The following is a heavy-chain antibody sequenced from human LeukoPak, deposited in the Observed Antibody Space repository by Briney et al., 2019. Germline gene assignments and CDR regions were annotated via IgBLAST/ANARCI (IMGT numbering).Heavy chain of an antibody. CDR3: ARDMWDIVVVPAALHHYYYGMDV. CDR2: ISYDGSNK. J-gene: IGHJ6*02. V-gene: IGHV3-30-3*01. Sequence: GGSLRLSCAASGFTFSSYAMHWVRQAPGKGLEWVAVISYDGSNKYYADSVKGRFTISRDNPKNTLYLQMNSLRAEDTAVYYCARDMWDIVVVPAALHHYYYGMDVWGQGTTVTVSS. D-gene: IGHD2-2*01. CDR1: GFTFSSYA.